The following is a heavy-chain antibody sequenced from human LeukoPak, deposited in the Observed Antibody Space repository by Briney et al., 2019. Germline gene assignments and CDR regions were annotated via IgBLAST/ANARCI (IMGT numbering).Heavy chain of an antibody. CDR3: ARDSTGGYPDY. D-gene: IGHD7-27*01. CDR1: GYTFTDYY. V-gene: IGHV1-2*02. J-gene: IGHJ4*03. Sequence: ASVKVSCKASGYTFTDYYIHWVRQAPGQGLEYMGWISPNSGGTNYAQMFQGRVTMTSDTSINTAFMELRSLRSDDTAVFYCARDSTGGYPDYWGQGTTVTVSS. CDR2: ISPNSGGT.